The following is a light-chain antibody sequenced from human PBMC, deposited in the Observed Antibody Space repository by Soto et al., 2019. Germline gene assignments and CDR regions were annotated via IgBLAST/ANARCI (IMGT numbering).Light chain of an antibody. CDR1: QSVSSN. V-gene: IGKV3-20*01. J-gene: IGKJ4*01. Sequence: TLSCRASQSVSSNLAWYQQKPGQAPRLIIHGASRRATDIPGRFSGSGSGADFTLTINTLEPEDFAVYYCQQYDSSPLTFGGGTKVDIK. CDR3: QQYDSSPLT. CDR2: GAS.